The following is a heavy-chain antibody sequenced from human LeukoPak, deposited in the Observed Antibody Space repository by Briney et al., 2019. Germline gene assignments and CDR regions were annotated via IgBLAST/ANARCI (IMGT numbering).Heavy chain of an antibody. CDR3: ARLRSELPFDY. D-gene: IGHD1-7*01. CDR1: SSYF. Sequence: SSYFMSWVRQPPGKGLEWIGSIYYSGSTYYNPSLKSRVTISVDTSKNQFSLKLSSVTAADTAVYYCARLRSELPFDYWGQGTLVTVSS. CDR2: IYYSGST. V-gene: IGHV4-39*01. J-gene: IGHJ4*02.